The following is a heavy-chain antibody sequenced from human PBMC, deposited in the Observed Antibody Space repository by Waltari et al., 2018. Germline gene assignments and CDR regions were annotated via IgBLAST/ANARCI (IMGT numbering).Heavy chain of an antibody. CDR2: VIPSCRMA. J-gene: IGHJ6*02. D-gene: IGHD3-10*01. Sequence: APGQGLEWMGRVIPSCRMANYAQKFQGSVTITADEPTSSAYLELNSLRSEDTTVYYCARGFYDGSGSLRDYYGMDVWGQGTAVTVSS. V-gene: IGHV1-69*15. CDR3: ARGFYDGSGSLRDYYGMDV.